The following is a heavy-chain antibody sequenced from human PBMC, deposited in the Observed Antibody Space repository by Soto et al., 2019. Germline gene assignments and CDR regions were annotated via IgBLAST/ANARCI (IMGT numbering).Heavy chain of an antibody. Sequence: GGSLRLSCAASGFTFSSYAMSWVRQAPGKGLEWVSAISGSGGSTYYADTVMGRFTISRDNSKNTLYLQMNSLRAEDTAVYYCAKASGDSSSWYYFDYWGQGTLVTVSS. CDR3: AKASGDSSSWYYFDY. CDR2: ISGSGGST. J-gene: IGHJ4*02. D-gene: IGHD6-13*01. CDR1: GFTFSSYA. V-gene: IGHV3-23*01.